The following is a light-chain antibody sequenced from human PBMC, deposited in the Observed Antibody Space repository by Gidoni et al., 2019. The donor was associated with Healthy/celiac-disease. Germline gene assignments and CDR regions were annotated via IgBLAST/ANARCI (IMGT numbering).Light chain of an antibody. CDR1: QGISSY. Sequence: IQLTQSPSSLSASVGDRVTIPCRASQGISSYLAWYQQKPGKAPKLLIYAASTLQSGVPSRFSGSGSGTDFTLTISRLQPEDCATYYCQQLNSYPPYTFGQGTKLEIK. CDR2: AAS. J-gene: IGKJ2*01. CDR3: QQLNSYPPYT. V-gene: IGKV1-9*01.